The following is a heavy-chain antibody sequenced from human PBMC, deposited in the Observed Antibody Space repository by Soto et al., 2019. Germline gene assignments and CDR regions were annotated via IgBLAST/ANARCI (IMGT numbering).Heavy chain of an antibody. J-gene: IGHJ5*02. CDR2: IYYSGST. D-gene: IGHD2-15*01. Sequence: SLTCAVSGGSISSGGYSWTWIRQPPGKGLEWIGYIYYSGSTYYNPSLKSRVTISVDTSKNQFSLKLSSVTAADTAVYYCARLTAGQYCSGGSCPGWFDPWGQGTLVTVSS. CDR1: GGSISSGGYS. CDR3: ARLTAGQYCSGGSCPGWFDP. V-gene: IGHV4-30-2*03.